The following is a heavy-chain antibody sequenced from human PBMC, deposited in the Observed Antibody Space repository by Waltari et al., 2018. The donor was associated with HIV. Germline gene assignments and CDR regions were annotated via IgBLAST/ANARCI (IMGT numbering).Heavy chain of an antibody. Sequence: QVQLQQWGTGLLKPSETLSLKCAIYGTTFSGNYWSWIRQSPAMGLEWLGEVSHSGATNYNPSFEGRVSISADMSKNQLSLNLTSLTAADTGVYFCARGSQHHDHWGQGTPVTVSS. D-gene: IGHD3-10*01. CDR2: VSHSGAT. CDR3: ARGSQHHDH. V-gene: IGHV4-34*08. CDR1: GTTFSGNY. J-gene: IGHJ5*02.